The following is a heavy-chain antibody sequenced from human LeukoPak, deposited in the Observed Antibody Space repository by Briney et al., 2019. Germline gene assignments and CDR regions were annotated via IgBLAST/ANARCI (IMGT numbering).Heavy chain of an antibody. V-gene: IGHV5-51*01. Sequence: GESLKISCKASGYSFTSYWIGWVRQMPGKGLEWMGIIYPVDSDTRYSPSSQGQVTISADKSISTAYLQWSSLKASDTAMYYCARHWDSGYFQSDAFDIWGQGIMVTVSS. CDR2: IYPVDSDT. CDR3: ARHWDSGYFQSDAFDI. CDR1: GYSFTSYW. D-gene: IGHD3-22*01. J-gene: IGHJ3*02.